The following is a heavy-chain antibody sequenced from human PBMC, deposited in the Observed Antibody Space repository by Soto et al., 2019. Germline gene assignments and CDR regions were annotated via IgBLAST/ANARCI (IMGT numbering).Heavy chain of an antibody. CDR1: GGSTSQYH. J-gene: IGHJ4*02. V-gene: IGHV4-59*08. CDR2: KFSSGNT. CDR3: ARLGNSEGAY. Sequence: LSETLCLTCTVSGGSTSQYHWVWIRQPPGKGLEWIGYKFSSGNTKYNPSLKSRVTISVDTSKKQFSLRLSSVTAADTAVYYCARLGNSEGAYWGQGALVTV. D-gene: IGHD4-4*01.